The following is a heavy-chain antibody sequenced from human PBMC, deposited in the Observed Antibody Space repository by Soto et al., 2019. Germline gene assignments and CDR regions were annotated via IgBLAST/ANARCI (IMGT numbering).Heavy chain of an antibody. V-gene: IGHV4-30-4*01. CDR2: KYYSGAT. J-gene: IGHJ6*02. CDR3: ARGRPNYFYYGLDV. Sequence: QLQLKESGPRLVKPSQTLSLTCTVSGGSIKSDYYWAWVRQFPGGGLQWMGYKYYSGATDSDPSLERRVSFLVDMSKNQFSLYLTSVTVADTAVYYCARGRPNYFYYGLDVWGQGIPVTVSS. CDR1: GGSIKSDYY.